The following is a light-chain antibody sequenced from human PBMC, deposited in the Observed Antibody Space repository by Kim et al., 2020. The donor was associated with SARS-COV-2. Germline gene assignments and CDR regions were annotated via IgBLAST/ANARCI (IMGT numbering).Light chain of an antibody. V-gene: IGLV10-54*01. CDR3: SAWDRSLGAWV. CDR1: SDNVGDEG. Sequence: ENSTLTCTGNSDNVGDEGDGWLQQHQGHHPKLLFYRNNNRPSGISERLSASRSGNTASLTITGLQPEDEADYYCSAWDRSLGAWVFGGGTKLTVL. CDR2: RNN. J-gene: IGLJ2*01.